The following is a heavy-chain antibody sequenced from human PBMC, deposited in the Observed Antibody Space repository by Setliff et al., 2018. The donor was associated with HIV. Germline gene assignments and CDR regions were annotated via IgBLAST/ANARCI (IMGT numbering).Heavy chain of an antibody. D-gene: IGHD6-13*01. CDR1: GFTFSDHY. V-gene: IGHV3-20*04. CDR3: ARGLSAAASGPDPFDF. J-gene: IGHJ3*01. CDR2: IPWNDDGT. Sequence: GGSLRLSCAASGFTFSDHYMDWVRQAPGKGLEWVASIPWNDDGTQYVDSVKGRFTISRDNAKNSVYLQMNSLRAEDTALYYCARGLSAAASGPDPFDFWGQGTMVTVSS.